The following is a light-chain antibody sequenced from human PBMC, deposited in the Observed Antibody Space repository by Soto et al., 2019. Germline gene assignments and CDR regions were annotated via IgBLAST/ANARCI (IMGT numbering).Light chain of an antibody. V-gene: IGKV3-11*01. CDR2: DAS. J-gene: IGKJ4*01. CDR1: QSVSRY. CDR3: QQRSDFVT. Sequence: EIVLTQSPATLSLSPGERVTLSCRASQSVSRYLAWFQQKPGQAPRLLIYDASNRATGIPARFSGSGSGTDFTLTISSLEPEDFAVYYCQQRSDFVTCGGGTRVEIK.